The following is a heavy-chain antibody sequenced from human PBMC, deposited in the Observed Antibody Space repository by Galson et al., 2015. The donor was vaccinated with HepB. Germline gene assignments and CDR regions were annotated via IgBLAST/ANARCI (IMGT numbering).Heavy chain of an antibody. CDR3: AREVATWSPGLDI. D-gene: IGHD3-3*01. V-gene: IGHV1-69*13. J-gene: IGHJ3*02. CDR1: GGTFSTNS. CDR2: IIPAYNVT. Sequence: SVKVSCKVLGGTFSTNSINWVRQAPGQGLEWMGGIIPAYNVTNWAPRFQGRVQFTADESTVTAYMELSTLRFDDTVLYYCAREVATWSPGLDIWGQGTVVSVSS.